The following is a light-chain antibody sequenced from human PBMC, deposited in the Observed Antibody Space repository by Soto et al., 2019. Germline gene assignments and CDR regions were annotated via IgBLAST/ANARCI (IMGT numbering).Light chain of an antibody. CDR1: QRFGSSN. CDR2: GAS. V-gene: IGKV3D-20*02. Sequence: NVLTQSPGTLSLYKGERGTLSCRASQRFGSSNLAWYQQKPGQAPRLLIYGASNRATGIPDRFSGSGSGTDFTLTISRLEPEDFAVYYCQQRSNWPRTFGQGTKVDIK. CDR3: QQRSNWPRT. J-gene: IGKJ1*01.